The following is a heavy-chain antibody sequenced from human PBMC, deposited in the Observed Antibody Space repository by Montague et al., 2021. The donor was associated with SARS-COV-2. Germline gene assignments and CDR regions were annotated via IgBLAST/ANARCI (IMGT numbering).Heavy chain of an antibody. V-gene: IGHV4-34*01. CDR3: ACGEITTRGLIYYYGMDA. J-gene: IGHJ6*02. Sequence: SETLSLTCAVYGGSFSAYYWTWIRQSPRKGLEWIGEINHSGSTNYNPSLKSRVTISVDTSKNQFSLKLSSVTAADTAVYYCACGEITTRGLIYYYGMDAWGQGTTVTVSS. CDR1: GGSFSAYY. CDR2: INHSGST. D-gene: IGHD4-11*01.